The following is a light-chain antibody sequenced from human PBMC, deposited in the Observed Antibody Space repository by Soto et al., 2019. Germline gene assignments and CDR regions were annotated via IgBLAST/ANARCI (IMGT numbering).Light chain of an antibody. CDR2: TAS. Sequence: DIQMAQSPSSLSAAVGDRVTITCRASQTIRSYLNCYQKKPGKAPNLLIYTASSLQSGVPSRFSGSGSGTDFTLTISSLQREDFAAYYCQQTYSNPLTFGQGTRLEIK. J-gene: IGKJ5*01. CDR3: QQTYSNPLT. V-gene: IGKV1-39*01. CDR1: QTIRSY.